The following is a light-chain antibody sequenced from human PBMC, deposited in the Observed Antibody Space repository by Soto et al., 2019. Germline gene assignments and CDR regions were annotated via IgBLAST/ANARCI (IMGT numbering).Light chain of an antibody. V-gene: IGLV2-23*01. J-gene: IGLJ2*01. CDR3: CSSAGSVV. Sequence: QSALTQPASVSGSPGQSITISCTGTSSDVGSYNLVSWYQQHPGKAPKLMIYEGSKRPSGVSNRFSGSKSGNTASLTISGLQAEDEADYYCCSSAGSVVLGGGTQLTVL. CDR1: SSDVGSYNL. CDR2: EGS.